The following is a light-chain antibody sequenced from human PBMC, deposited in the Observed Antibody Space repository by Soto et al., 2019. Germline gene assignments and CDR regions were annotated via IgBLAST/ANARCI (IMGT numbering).Light chain of an antibody. Sequence: SINARLAWHQQKPGKAPKVLIYDASNLESGVPSRFSGSGSGREFTLTISSLQPDDFATYYCQQYNSYPWTFGQGTKVDIK. CDR1: SINAR. V-gene: IGKV1-5*01. J-gene: IGKJ1*01. CDR3: QQYNSYPWT. CDR2: DAS.